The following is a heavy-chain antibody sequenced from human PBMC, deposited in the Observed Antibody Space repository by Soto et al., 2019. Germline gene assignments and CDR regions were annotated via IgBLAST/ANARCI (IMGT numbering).Heavy chain of an antibody. J-gene: IGHJ4*02. V-gene: IGHV4-31*03. CDR1: GGSISSGAYY. CDR3: AAVRQHYFDF. D-gene: IGHD1-1*01. CDR2: IYYSGST. Sequence: QVQLQESGPGLVKPSQTLSLTCTVSGGSISSGAYYWSWIRQHPGKGLECIGYIYYSGSTYSNPSLKSRVAISVDKSKNQFSLKLSSVTAADTAVYYCAAVRQHYFDFWGQGTLVTVSS.